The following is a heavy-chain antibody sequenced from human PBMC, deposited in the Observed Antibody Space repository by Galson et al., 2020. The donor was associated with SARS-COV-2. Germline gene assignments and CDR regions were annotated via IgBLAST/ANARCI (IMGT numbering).Heavy chain of an antibody. CDR1: GYSFTSYW. CDR3: ARLGKDYDILTGYYHTGAFDI. CDR2: IYPGDSDT. J-gene: IGHJ3*02. V-gene: IGHV5-51*01. D-gene: IGHD3-9*01. Sequence: GESLKISCKGSGYSFTSYWIGWVRQMPGKGLEWMGIIYPGDSDTRYSPSFQGQVTISADKSISTAYLQWSSLKASDTAMYYCARLGKDYDILTGYYHTGAFDIWGQGTMVTVSS.